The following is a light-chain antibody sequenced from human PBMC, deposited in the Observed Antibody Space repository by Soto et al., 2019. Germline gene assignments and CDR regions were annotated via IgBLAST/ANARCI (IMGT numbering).Light chain of an antibody. CDR2: GVN. J-gene: IGLJ1*01. Sequence: QSVLTQPASVSGSPGQSITISCTGTSSDVGGYNYVSWYQQHPGKAPKLMIYGVNNRPSRVSNRFSGSKSGNTASLTISGLQADDEADYYCSSYTTSSALQVFGTGTKVTVL. CDR1: SSDVGGYNY. CDR3: SSYTTSSALQV. V-gene: IGLV2-14*01.